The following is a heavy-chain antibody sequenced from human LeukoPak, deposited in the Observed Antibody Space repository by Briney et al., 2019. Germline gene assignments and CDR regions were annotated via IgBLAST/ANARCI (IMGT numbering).Heavy chain of an antibody. J-gene: IGHJ3*01. CDR3: AKDLWSDVPRHLHCSGVICKVTALDA. Sequence: GGSLRLSCAASGFTFAESAMHWVRQAPGKGLVWVSGISWNSGGRAYADSVRGRFTISRDNTKNSLYLQMNSLRPDDTAVYYCAKDLWSDVPRHLHCSGVICKVTALDAWGHGTMVTVSS. CDR2: ISWNSGGR. V-gene: IGHV3-9*01. CDR1: GFTFAESA. D-gene: IGHD2-15*01.